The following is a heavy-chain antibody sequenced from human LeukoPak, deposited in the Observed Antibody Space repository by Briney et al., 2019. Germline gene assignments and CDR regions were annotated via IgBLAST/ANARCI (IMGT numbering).Heavy chain of an antibody. CDR1: GASFSSGSYY. CDR2: LYYSANT. CDR3: AWRGKSGTGPASLDH. D-gene: IGHD7-27*01. J-gene: IGHJ4*02. Sequence: SETLSLTCTVSGASFSSGSYYWAWIRQPPGKGLEWIGSLYYSANTYYNPSLESRARISLEASKRQLFLTLTSVTGADTALYFCAWRGKSGTGPASLDHWGQGILVTVSS. V-gene: IGHV4-39*01.